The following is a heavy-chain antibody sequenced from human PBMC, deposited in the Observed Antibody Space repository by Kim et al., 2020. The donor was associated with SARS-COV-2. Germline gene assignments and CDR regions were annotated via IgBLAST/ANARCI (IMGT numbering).Heavy chain of an antibody. CDR2: IYYSGST. J-gene: IGHJ5*02. CDR3: ARCSRLITMVREYIWFDP. Sequence: SETLSLTCTVSGGSISSYYWSWIRQPPGKGLEWIGYIYYSGSTNYYPSLKSRVTISVDTTKNQFSLKLSSVTAADTAVYYFARCSRLITMVREYIWFDPWGQGTLVPVSS. CDR1: GGSISSYY. V-gene: IGHV4-59*13. D-gene: IGHD3-10*01.